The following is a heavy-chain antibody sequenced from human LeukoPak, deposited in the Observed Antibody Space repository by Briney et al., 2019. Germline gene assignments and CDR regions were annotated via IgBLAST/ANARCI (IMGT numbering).Heavy chain of an antibody. J-gene: IGHJ4*02. CDR1: GGSFSGYY. V-gene: IGHV4-59*01. CDR3: ARSWGHYDSSGYPLYFDY. D-gene: IGHD3-22*01. Sequence: SETLSLTCAVYGGSFSGYYWNWIRQPPGRGLEWIGYIYYSGSTNYNPSLKSRVTISVDTSKNQFSLKLRSVTAADTAVYYCARSWGHYDSSGYPLYFDYWGQGTLLTVSS. CDR2: IYYSGST.